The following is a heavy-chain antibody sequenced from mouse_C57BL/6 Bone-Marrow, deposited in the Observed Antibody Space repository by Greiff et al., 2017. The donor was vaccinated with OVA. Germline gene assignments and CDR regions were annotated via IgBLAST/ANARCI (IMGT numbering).Heavy chain of an antibody. Sequence: VQLQQSGPELVKPGASVKISCKASGYTFTDYYMNWVKQSHGKSLEWIGDINPNNGGTSYNQKFKGKATLTVDKSSSTAYMELRSLTSEDSAVYYCARGGLTSRRGAMDYWGQGTSVTVSS. J-gene: IGHJ4*01. CDR2: INPNNGGT. CDR1: GYTFTDYY. V-gene: IGHV1-26*01. CDR3: ARGGLTSRRGAMDY. D-gene: IGHD1-3*01.